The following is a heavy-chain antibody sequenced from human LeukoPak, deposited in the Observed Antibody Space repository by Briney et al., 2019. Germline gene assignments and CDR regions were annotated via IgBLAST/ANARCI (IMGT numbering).Heavy chain of an antibody. V-gene: IGHV3-74*01. CDR3: ARDLNVEMATIGLYP. D-gene: IGHD5-24*01. CDR1: GFTFSSYR. CDR2: INSDGSST. J-gene: IGHJ5*02. Sequence: GGSLRLSCAASGFTFSSYRMHWVRQAPGKGLVWVSRINSDGSSTSYADSLKGRFTISRDNAKNTLYLQMNSLRAEDTAVYYCARDLNVEMATIGLYPWGQGTLVTVSS.